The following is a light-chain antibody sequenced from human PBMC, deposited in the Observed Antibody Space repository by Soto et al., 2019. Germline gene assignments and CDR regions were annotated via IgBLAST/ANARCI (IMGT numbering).Light chain of an antibody. CDR2: GAS. CDR1: QSVWSSY. V-gene: IGKV3-20*01. CDR3: QQYGSSPLT. J-gene: IGKJ4*02. Sequence: DIVLTQSPGTLSLSPGERATLSCRASQSVWSSYLAWYQQKPGQAPRLLIYGASRRTTGIPDWFSGSGSGKNSTPTVSRLEPEDFVVYYYQQYGSSPLTFGGGTKVAIK.